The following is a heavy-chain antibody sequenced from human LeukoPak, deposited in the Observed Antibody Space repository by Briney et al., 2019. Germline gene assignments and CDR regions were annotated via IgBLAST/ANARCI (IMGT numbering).Heavy chain of an antibody. V-gene: IGHV1-2*02. D-gene: IGHD1-1*01. CDR1: GYTLTDYY. J-gene: IGHJ3*02. CDR3: AKVVSTTRRHDAFDI. Sequence: ASVKVSCKASGYTLTDYYIHWVRQAPGQGLEWMGWVTPSSGGTIYAQKFQGRVTMTRDMSISTAYMELSRLRSDDTAVYYCAKVVSTTRRHDAFDIWGQGTLVTVSS. CDR2: VTPSSGGT.